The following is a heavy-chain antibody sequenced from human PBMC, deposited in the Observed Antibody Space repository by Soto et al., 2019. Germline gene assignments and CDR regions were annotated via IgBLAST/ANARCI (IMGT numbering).Heavy chain of an antibody. CDR2: IFYTGST. CDR1: GDSISSGNYY. Sequence: QLQLQESGPGLVKPSQTLSLTCNVSGDSISSGNYYWNWIRQIPGKGLEWIGYIFYTGSTYYNPSLESRFGIAIDTSKNQVALVLTSLTAADTAVYYCARSNSEPLNRSFDPWGQGTLVTVAS. CDR3: ARSNSEPLNRSFDP. J-gene: IGHJ5*02. V-gene: IGHV4-31*03. D-gene: IGHD2-21*01.